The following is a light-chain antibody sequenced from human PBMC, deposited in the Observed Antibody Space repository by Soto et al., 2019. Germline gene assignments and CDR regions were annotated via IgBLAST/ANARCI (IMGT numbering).Light chain of an antibody. CDR3: QSYDSSLSVV. CDR1: SSNIGAGYD. CDR2: DNN. V-gene: IGLV1-40*01. Sequence: QPVLTQPPSVSGAPGQRVTISCTGSSSNIGAGYDVHWYQQLPGTAPKLLIYDNNNRPSWVPDRFSGSKSGTSASLAITGLQAEDEADYYCQSYDSSLSVVFGGGTQLTVL. J-gene: IGLJ2*01.